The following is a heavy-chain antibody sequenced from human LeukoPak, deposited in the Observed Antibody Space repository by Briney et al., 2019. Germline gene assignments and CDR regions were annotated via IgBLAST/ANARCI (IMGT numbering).Heavy chain of an antibody. D-gene: IGHD1-26*01. CDR2: IYCSGST. Sequence: SETLSLTCTVSGGSISSHYWSWIRQPPGKGLEWIGYIYCSGSTNYNPSLKSRVTISVVTSKNQFSLKLSSVTAADTAIYYCASGSYYFDFWGQGTLVTVSS. V-gene: IGHV4-59*11. CDR1: GGSISSHY. J-gene: IGHJ4*02. CDR3: ASGSYYFDF.